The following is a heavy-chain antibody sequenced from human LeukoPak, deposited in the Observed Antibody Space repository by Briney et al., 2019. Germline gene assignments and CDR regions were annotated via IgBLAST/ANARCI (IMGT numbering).Heavy chain of an antibody. CDR3: ASGPPPDFDY. CDR1: GGSISSSNW. J-gene: IGHJ4*02. Sequence: PSETLSLTCAVSGGSISSSNWWSWVRQPPGKGLEWIGRIYTSGSTDYNPSLKSRVTMSVDTSKNQFSLKLSSVTAADTAVYYCASGPPPDFDYWGQGTLVTVSS. V-gene: IGHV4-4*02. CDR2: IYTSGST.